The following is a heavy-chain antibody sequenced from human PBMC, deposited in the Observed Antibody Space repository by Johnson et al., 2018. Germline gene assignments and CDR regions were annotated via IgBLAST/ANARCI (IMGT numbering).Heavy chain of an antibody. CDR2: LTYDGNNK. CDR3: AKSAIVARDPYYGMDV. CDR1: GFTFSSYA. Sequence: QVQLVQSGGGLVQPGRSLRLSCAASGFTFSSYAMHWVHQIPGEGLKWVAGLTYDGNNKLYGESVKGRFTISRDNVKNTLDLQMNSLRAEDTAVYYCAKSAIVARDPYYGMDVWGQGTTVTVSS. D-gene: IGHD5-12*01. V-gene: IGHV3-30-3*01. J-gene: IGHJ6*02.